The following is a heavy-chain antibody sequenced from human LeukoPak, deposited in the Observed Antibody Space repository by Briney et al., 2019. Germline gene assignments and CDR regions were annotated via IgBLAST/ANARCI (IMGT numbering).Heavy chain of an antibody. J-gene: IGHJ6*02. D-gene: IGHD6-19*01. CDR1: GFTFSSYA. CDR3: AREPLIAVADYYYYGMDV. V-gene: IGHV3-23*01. Sequence: GGSLRLSCAASGFTFSSYAMSWVRQAPGKGLEWVSAISGSGGSTYYADSVKGRFTISRDNSKNTLYLQMNSLRAEDTAVYSCAREPLIAVADYYYYGMDVWGQGTTVTVSS. CDR2: ISGSGGST.